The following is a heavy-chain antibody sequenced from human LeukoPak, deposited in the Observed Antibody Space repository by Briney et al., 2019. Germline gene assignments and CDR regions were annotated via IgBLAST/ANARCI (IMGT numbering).Heavy chain of an antibody. Sequence: GGSLRLSCAASGVTFSSHWMHWVRQAPGKGLEWLSRISSDGTSTTYGDSVKGRFTISRDNSKNTLYLQMNSLRAEDTAVYYCAKDRGYSGYDVTFDYWGQGTLVTVSS. V-gene: IGHV3-74*01. CDR2: ISSDGTST. CDR3: AKDRGYSGYDVTFDY. D-gene: IGHD5-12*01. CDR1: GVTFSSHW. J-gene: IGHJ4*02.